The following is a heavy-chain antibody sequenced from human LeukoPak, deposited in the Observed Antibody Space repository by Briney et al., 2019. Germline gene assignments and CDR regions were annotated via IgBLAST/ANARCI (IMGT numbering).Heavy chain of an antibody. D-gene: IGHD3-16*02. CDR2: IYHSGST. Sequence: PETLSLTCAVSGGSISSSNWWSWVRQPPGKGLEWIGEIYHSGSTNYNPSLKSRVTISVDKSKNQFSLKLSSVTAADTAVYYCARGRGDYVWGSYRYSPFDYWGQGTLVTVSS. V-gene: IGHV4-4*03. J-gene: IGHJ4*02. CDR1: GGSISSSNW. CDR3: ARGRGDYVWGSYRYSPFDY.